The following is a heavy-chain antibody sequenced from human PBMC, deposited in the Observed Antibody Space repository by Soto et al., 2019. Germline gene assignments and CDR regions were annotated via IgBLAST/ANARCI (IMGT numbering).Heavy chain of an antibody. CDR1: GDSVSSATYY. CDR3: ARDRGTANTHNWLDP. D-gene: IGHD3-10*01. Sequence: QVQLQESGPGLVKPSETLSLTCTVSGDSVSSATYYWSWIRQPPGKALEWIGSIYYSGITNYNPSLRSRAIMSVDTSKNQFSLNLSSVTAADTAVYYCARDRGTANTHNWLDPWGQGTLVTVSS. J-gene: IGHJ5*02. CDR2: IYYSGIT. V-gene: IGHV4-61*01.